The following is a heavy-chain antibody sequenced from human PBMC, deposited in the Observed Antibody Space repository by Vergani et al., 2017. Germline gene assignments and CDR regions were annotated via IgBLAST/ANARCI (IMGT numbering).Heavy chain of an antibody. CDR1: GYSFTSYW. CDR3: ARRRYCSSTGCYNGGRAFDN. Sequence: EVQLVQSGAEVKKPGESLKISCKGSGYSFTSYWIGWVRHMPGEGLGWLGINYPGDSDTRYSPSFQGQVTISADKSISTAYLQWSRLKASDTAMYYCARRRYCSSTGCYNGGRAFDNWGQGTMVTVSS. D-gene: IGHD2-2*02. CDR2: NYPGDSDT. V-gene: IGHV5-51*01. J-gene: IGHJ3*02.